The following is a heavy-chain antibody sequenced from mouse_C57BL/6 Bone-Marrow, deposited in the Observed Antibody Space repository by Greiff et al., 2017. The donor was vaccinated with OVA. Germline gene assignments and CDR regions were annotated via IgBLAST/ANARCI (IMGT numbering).Heavy chain of an antibody. Sequence: VQLKESGAELVRPGSSVKMSCKTSGYTFTSYGINWVKQRPGQGLEWIGYIYLGSGYTEYNEKFKGKATLTSDTSSSTAYVQLSSLTSEDSAIDFCARRGPSYYAMDDRGQGTSVTVTS. CDR3: ARRGPSYYAMDD. CDR2: IYLGSGYT. CDR1: GYTFTSYG. J-gene: IGHJ4*01. D-gene: IGHD3-3*01. V-gene: IGHV1-58*01.